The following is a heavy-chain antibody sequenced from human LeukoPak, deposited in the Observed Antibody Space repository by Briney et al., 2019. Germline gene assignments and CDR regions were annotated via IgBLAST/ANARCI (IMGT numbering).Heavy chain of an antibody. V-gene: IGHV1-69*04. D-gene: IGHD6-13*01. CDR1: GGTFSSYA. Sequence: GASVKVSCKASGGTFSSYAISWVRQPPAPGLEWMGRIIPIFGIANYAQKFQGRVTITADKSTSTAYMELSSLRSEDTAVYYCARVGSSWSTAFDYWGQGTLVTVSS. J-gene: IGHJ4*02. CDR3: ARVGSSWSTAFDY. CDR2: IIPIFGIA.